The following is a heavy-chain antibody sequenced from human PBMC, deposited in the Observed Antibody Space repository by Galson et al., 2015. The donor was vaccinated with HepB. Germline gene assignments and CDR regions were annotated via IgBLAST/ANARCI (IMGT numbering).Heavy chain of an antibody. CDR3: AKDFNWPEGS. D-gene: IGHD3-9*01. CDR1: GFIFSAYD. V-gene: IGHV3-23*01. J-gene: IGHJ5*02. CDR2: IHTSGDRT. Sequence: SLRLSCAASGFIFSAYDMNWVRQAPGKGLEWVSNIHTSGDRTYYADPVEGRFTTSRDNSKNTLYLQMNSLIAEDTAIYYCAKDFNWPEGSWGQGTLVTVSS.